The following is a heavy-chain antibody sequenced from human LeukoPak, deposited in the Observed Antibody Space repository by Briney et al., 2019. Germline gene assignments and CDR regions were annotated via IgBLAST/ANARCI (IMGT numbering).Heavy chain of an antibody. J-gene: IGHJ1*01. CDR2: ISGSGGST. CDR1: GFTFSSYD. V-gene: IGHV3-23*01. Sequence: GGSLRLPCAASGFTFSSYDMSWVRQAPGKGLEWVSDISGSGGSTYYADSVKGRFTISRDNSKHTLYLQMNSLRAEDTAVYYCAKVGPYSSGWAEYFQHWGQGTLVTVSS. D-gene: IGHD6-19*01. CDR3: AKVGPYSSGWAEYFQH.